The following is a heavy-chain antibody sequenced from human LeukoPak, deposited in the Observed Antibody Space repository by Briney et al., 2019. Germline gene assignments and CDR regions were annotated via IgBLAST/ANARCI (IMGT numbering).Heavy chain of an antibody. D-gene: IGHD4-17*01. CDR1: GFTFDDYG. CDR2: INWNGGST. CDR3: AKVFPLYGDYVHYFDY. J-gene: IGHJ4*02. V-gene: IGHV3-20*04. Sequence: PGGSPRLSCAASGFTFDDYGMSWVRHAPGKGLEWVSAINWNGGSTGYADSVKGRFTISRDNAKNSLYLQMNSLRAEDTAVYYCAKVFPLYGDYVHYFDYWGQGTLVTVSS.